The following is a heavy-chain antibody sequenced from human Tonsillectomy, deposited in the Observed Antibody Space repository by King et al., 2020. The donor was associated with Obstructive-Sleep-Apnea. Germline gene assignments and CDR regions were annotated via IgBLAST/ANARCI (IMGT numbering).Heavy chain of an antibody. CDR2: IYYSGST. Sequence: LQLQESGPGLGKPSDTLSLTCTVSSGSISSISYYWGWIRQPPGKGLEWIGSIYYSGSTFYNPPLKSRVTLSVDTSKNRFSLKLRSVTAADTAVYYCAVHTVVFSGFDYWGLGTQVTVSS. CDR3: AVHTVVFSGFDY. D-gene: IGHD4-23*01. J-gene: IGHJ4*02. CDR1: SGSISSISYY. V-gene: IGHV4-39*07.